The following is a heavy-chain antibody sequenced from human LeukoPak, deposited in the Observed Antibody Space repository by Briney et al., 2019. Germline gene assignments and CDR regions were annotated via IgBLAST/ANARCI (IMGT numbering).Heavy chain of an antibody. V-gene: IGHV4-4*07. Sequence: PSETLSLTCTVSGGSITSYYWSWIRQPAGKGLEWIGRIYTTGSTYYNHFLKSRVTIAVDTSKNQFSLRLSSVTAADTAVYYCARDGFYDSSGYYYNWVFDYWGQGTLVTVSS. CDR1: GGSITSYY. J-gene: IGHJ4*02. CDR3: ARDGFYDSSGYYYNWVFDY. D-gene: IGHD3-22*01. CDR2: IYTTGST.